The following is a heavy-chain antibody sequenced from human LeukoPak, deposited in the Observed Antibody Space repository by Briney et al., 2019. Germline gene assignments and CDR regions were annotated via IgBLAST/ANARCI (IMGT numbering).Heavy chain of an antibody. D-gene: IGHD6-19*01. CDR1: GGSFSNYY. J-gene: IGHJ4*02. CDR3: AATGYNSGWIDY. CDR2: IYYTGNT. Sequence: SETLSLTCTASGGSFSNYYWVWVRQSAGKQLEWIGDIYYTGNTNYNASLKSRVTISIDSSKKQFSLKLNSMTAADTAVYYCAATGYNSGWIDYWGQGTLVTVSS. V-gene: IGHV4-59*08.